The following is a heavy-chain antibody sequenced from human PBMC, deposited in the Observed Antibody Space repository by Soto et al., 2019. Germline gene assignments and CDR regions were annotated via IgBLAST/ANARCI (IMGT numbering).Heavy chain of an antibody. V-gene: IGHV3-30*18. Sequence: GGSLRLSCAASGFTFSSYGMHWVRQAPGKGLEWVAVISYDGSNKYYADPVKGRFTISRDNSKNTLYLQMNSLRAEDTAVYYCAKDPLWFGIEGYYGMDVWGQGTTVTVSS. CDR3: AKDPLWFGIEGYYGMDV. CDR2: ISYDGSNK. D-gene: IGHD3-10*01. CDR1: GFTFSSYG. J-gene: IGHJ6*02.